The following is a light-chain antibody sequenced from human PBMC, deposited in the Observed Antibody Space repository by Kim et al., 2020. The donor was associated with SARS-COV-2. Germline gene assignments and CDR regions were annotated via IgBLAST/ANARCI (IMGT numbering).Light chain of an antibody. Sequence: ASVGDRVTITCQASQDIYNSLSWYQQRPGKAPKLLICDASNVQSGVPSRFSASGSGTDFTFTITSLQPEDIAKYYCQQYDSLPITFGQGTRLEIK. V-gene: IGKV1-33*01. CDR2: DAS. J-gene: IGKJ5*01. CDR3: QQYDSLPIT. CDR1: QDIYNS.